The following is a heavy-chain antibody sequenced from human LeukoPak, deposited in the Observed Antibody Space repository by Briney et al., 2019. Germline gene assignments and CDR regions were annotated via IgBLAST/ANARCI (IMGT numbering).Heavy chain of an antibody. D-gene: IGHD1-7*01. CDR2: IYPGDSDT. CDR3: ARRDELSPGYFDY. CDR1: GYSFTSYW. V-gene: IGHV5-51*01. J-gene: IGHJ4*02. Sequence: GESLKISCKGSGYSFTSYWIVWVRQMPGKGLEWMGIIYPGDSDTKYSPSFQGQVSISVDKSISTAYLQWSSLKASDTAMYYCARRDELSPGYFDYWGQGTLVTVSS.